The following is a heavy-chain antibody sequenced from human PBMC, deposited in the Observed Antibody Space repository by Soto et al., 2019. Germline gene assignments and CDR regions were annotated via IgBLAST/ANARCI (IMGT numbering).Heavy chain of an antibody. CDR2: ISWNSGSI. D-gene: IGHD2-15*01. CDR3: AKDYRSGGRGYFDY. CDR1: GFTFDDYA. V-gene: IGHV3-9*01. Sequence: EVQLVESGGGLVQPSRSLRLSCAASGFTFDDYAMHWVRQAPGKGLEWVSGISWNSGSIGYADSVKGRFTISRDNAKNSLYLQMNSLRAEDTALYYCAKDYRSGGRGYFDYWGQGTLVTVSS. J-gene: IGHJ4*02.